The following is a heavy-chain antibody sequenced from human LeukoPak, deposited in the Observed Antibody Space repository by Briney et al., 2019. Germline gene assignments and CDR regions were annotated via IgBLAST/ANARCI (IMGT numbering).Heavy chain of an antibody. CDR2: ILNSGDTK. CDR3: TKDGLRGYDFDF. V-gene: IGHV3-23*01. CDR1: GFTFRSHA. J-gene: IGHJ5*01. Sequence: GGSLRLSCAASGFTFRSHAMSWVRQAPGKGLEWVSNILNSGDTKYYADSVKGRFIVSRDNSKNTLYLQMDRLRVDDTAVYYCTKDGLRGYDFDFWGPGTLVNVSS. D-gene: IGHD5-12*01.